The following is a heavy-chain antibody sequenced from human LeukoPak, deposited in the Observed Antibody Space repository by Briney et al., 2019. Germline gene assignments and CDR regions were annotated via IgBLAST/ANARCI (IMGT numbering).Heavy chain of an antibody. CDR1: GYTFTDYY. V-gene: IGHV1-2*02. CDR3: ATNHPRRTVTYYYYYGMDV. CDR2: TNPSSGGT. Sequence: ASVKVSCKASGYTFTDYYVHWVRQAPGQGLEWMGWTNPSSGGTNSAQQFQGRVTMTEDTSTDTAYMELSSLRSEDTAVYYCATNHPRRTVTYYYYYGMDVWGQGTTVTVSS. D-gene: IGHD4-11*01. J-gene: IGHJ6*02.